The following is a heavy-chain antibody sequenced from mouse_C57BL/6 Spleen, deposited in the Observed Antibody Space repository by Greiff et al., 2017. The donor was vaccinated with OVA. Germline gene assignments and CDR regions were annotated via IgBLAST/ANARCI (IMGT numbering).Heavy chain of an antibody. J-gene: IGHJ2*01. CDR1: GYTFTSYW. CDR2: IDPSDSYT. V-gene: IGHV1-50*01. CDR3: AKIYGYGFDY. Sequence: QVHVKQPGAELVKPGASVKLSCKASGYTFTSYWMQWVKQRPGQGLEWIGEIDPSDSYTNYNQKFKGKATFTVDTSSSTAYMQLSSLTSEDSAVYYCAKIYGYGFDYWGKGTTLTVSS. D-gene: IGHD2-2*01.